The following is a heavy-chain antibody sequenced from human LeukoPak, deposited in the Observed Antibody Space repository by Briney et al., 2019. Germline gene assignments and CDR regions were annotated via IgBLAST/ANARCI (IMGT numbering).Heavy chain of an antibody. Sequence: SETLSLTCTVSGGSISSYYWSWIRQPPGKGLEWIGYIYYSGSTNYNPSLKSRVTISVDTSKNQFSLKLSSVTAVDTAVYYCARHKWSLSLDVWGQGTTVTVSS. D-gene: IGHD2-15*01. CDR3: ARHKWSLSLDV. CDR2: IYYSGST. V-gene: IGHV4-59*08. J-gene: IGHJ6*02. CDR1: GGSISSYY.